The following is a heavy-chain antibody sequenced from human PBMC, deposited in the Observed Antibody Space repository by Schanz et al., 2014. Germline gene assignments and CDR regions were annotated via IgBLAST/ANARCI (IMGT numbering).Heavy chain of an antibody. J-gene: IGHJ4*02. CDR1: GYTFSDYG. Sequence: QVLQVQSGSELKKPGASVKVSCKTSGYTFSDYGITWVRQAPGQGLEWVGWISPYTGNTHYFDKMEGRVTMTTDTSTSTAYMELRSLRSDDTAMYYCARDQSPYTNSSDVRYFDYWGQGSLVTVSS. D-gene: IGHD6-6*01. CDR3: ARDQSPYTNSSDVRYFDY. CDR2: ISPYTGNT. V-gene: IGHV1-18*01.